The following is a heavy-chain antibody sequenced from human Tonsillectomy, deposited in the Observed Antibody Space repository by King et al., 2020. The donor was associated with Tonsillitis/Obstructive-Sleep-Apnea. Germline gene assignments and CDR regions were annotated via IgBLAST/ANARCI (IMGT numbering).Heavy chain of an antibody. CDR1: GFTFSNYA. CDR3: AKVHYAAGMVTLVAYCMAV. CDR2: INGSGGTT. Sequence: VQLVESGGGLVQPGGSLRLSCAASGFTFSNYAMSWVRQAPGKGLEWVSGINGSGGTTYYADSVKGRFTISRDNSKNTLYLQMNGLRAWDTAVEYCAKVHYAAGMVTLVAYCMAVGRQGSTVTVSS. J-gene: IGHJ6*02. V-gene: IGHV3-23*04. D-gene: IGHD3-9*01.